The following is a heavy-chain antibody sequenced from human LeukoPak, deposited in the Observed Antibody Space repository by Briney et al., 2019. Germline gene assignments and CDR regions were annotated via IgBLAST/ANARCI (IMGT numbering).Heavy chain of an antibody. D-gene: IGHD5-18*01. Sequence: SETLSLTCAVYGGSFSGYYWSWIRQPPGKGLEWIGEINHSGSTNYNPSLKSRVTISVDTSKNQFSLKLSSVTAADTAVYYCARRRGGNSYGYFYHYYMDVWGKGTTVTVSS. V-gene: IGHV4-34*01. J-gene: IGHJ6*03. CDR3: ARRRGGNSYGYFYHYYMDV. CDR1: GGSFSGYY. CDR2: INHSGST.